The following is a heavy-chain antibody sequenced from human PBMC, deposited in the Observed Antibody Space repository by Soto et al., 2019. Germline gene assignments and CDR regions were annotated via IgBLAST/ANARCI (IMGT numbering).Heavy chain of an antibody. J-gene: IGHJ6*03. CDR3: ARDGTFGGVIVYYYMDV. CDR1: GYTFTSYY. Sequence: ASVKVSCKASGYTFTSYYMHWVRQAPGQGLEWMGIINPSGGSTSYAQKFQGRVTMTRDTSTSTVYMELSSLRSEDTAVYYCARDGTFGGVIVYYYMDVWGKGTTVTVSS. D-gene: IGHD3-16*02. V-gene: IGHV1-46*03. CDR2: INPSGGST.